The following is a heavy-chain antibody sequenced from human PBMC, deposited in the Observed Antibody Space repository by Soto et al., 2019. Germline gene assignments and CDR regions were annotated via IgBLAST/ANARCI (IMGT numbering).Heavy chain of an antibody. V-gene: IGHV3-23*01. J-gene: IGHJ4*02. CDR1: GFTFSSYA. CDR3: ALGFEWLLYKGKFDY. D-gene: IGHD3-9*01. Sequence: PGGSLRLSCAASGFTFSSYAMSWVRQAPGEGLEWVSAISGSGGSTYYADSVKGRFTISRDNSKNTLYLQMNSLRAEDTAVYYCALGFEWLLYKGKFDYWGQGTLVTVSS. CDR2: ISGSGGST.